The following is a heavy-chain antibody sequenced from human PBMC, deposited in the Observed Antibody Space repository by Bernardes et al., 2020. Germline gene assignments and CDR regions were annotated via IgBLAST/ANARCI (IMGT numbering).Heavy chain of an antibody. CDR1: GGSISSYY. J-gene: IGHJ5*02. Sequence: SETLSLTCTVSGGSISSYYWSWIRQPAGKGLEWIGRIYTSGSTNYNPSLKSRVTMSVDTSKNQFSLKLSSVTAADTAVYYCARDQISGSYPNWFDPWGQGTLVTVSS. CDR3: ARDQISGSYPNWFDP. D-gene: IGHD1-26*01. CDR2: IYTSGST. V-gene: IGHV4-4*07.